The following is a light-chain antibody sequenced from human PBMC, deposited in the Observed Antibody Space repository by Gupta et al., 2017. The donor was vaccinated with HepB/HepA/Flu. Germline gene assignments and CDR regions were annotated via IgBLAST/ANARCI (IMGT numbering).Light chain of an antibody. CDR2: AAS. Sequence: DIPMTQSPSSVSASVGDTVTITCRASQDISSWLDWYQQKSGKAPKLLIYAASRVQSGVPSRFSGSGSATDFTLTSSRLQPEDFANHYCQQGNSFPTFGQGTRVEIE. V-gene: IGKV1-12*01. CDR1: QDISSW. J-gene: IGKJ5*01. CDR3: QQGNSFPT.